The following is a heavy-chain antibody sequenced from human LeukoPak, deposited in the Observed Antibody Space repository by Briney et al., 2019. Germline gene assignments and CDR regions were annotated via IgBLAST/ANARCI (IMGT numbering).Heavy chain of an antibody. CDR3: ARDYGDYVQYFHH. Sequence: GGSLRLSCAASGFTFSSYAMHWVRQAPGKGLEWVANIEQGGSEKNYLDSVKGRFTISRDNAKSSLYLQMNSLRAEDTAVYYCARDYGDYVQYFHHWGQGSLVTVSS. J-gene: IGHJ1*01. D-gene: IGHD4-17*01. CDR2: IEQGGSEK. CDR1: GFTFSSYA. V-gene: IGHV3-7*01.